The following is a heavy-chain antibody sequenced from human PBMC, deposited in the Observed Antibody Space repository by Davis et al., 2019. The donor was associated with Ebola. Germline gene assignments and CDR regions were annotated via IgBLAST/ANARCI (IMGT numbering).Heavy chain of an antibody. CDR2: ISSSSSYI. D-gene: IGHD3-3*01. J-gene: IGHJ3*02. Sequence: GESLKISCAASGFTFSSYSMNWVRQAPGKGLEWVSSISSSSSYIYYADSVKGRFTISRDNAKNSLYLQMNSLRAEDTAVYYCARETQLFGVVIIPDAFDIWGQGTMVTVSS. V-gene: IGHV3-21*01. CDR1: GFTFSSYS. CDR3: ARETQLFGVVIIPDAFDI.